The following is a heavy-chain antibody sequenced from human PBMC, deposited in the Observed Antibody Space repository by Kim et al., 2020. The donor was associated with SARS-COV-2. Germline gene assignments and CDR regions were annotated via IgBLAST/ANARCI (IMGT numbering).Heavy chain of an antibody. CDR1: GGTFGTYT. J-gene: IGHJ4*02. V-gene: IGHV1-69*13. D-gene: IGHD2-15*01. Sequence: SVKVSCKASGGTFGTYTITWVRQAPGQGLEWMGGIIPIFGTPDYAQNFQGRGTLSADESTKTVYMELSSLRAEDTAVYYCAKKEIVGPLDYWGQGTLVTVSS. CDR3: AKKEIVGPLDY. CDR2: IIPIFGTP.